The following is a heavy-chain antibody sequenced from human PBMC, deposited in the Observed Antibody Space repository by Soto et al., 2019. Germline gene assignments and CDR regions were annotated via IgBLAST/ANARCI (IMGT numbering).Heavy chain of an antibody. CDR1: GFTFSNAW. Sequence: GGSLRLSCAASGFTFSNAWMNWVRQAPGKGLEWVGRIKSKTDGGTTDYAAPVKGRFTISRDDSKNTLYLQMNSLKTEDTAVYYCTSVTGSSSSHFIRFYMLPIDYGMDVWGQGTTVTVSS. CDR2: IKSKTDGGTT. J-gene: IGHJ6*02. V-gene: IGHV3-15*07. D-gene: IGHD6-6*01. CDR3: TSVTGSSSSHFIRFYMLPIDYGMDV.